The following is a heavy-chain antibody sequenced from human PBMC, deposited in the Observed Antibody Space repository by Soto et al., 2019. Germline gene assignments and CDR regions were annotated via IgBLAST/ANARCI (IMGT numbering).Heavy chain of an antibody. V-gene: IGHV1-69*02. Sequence: QVQLVQSGAEVKKPGSSVKVSCKASGGTFSSYTISWVRQAPGQGLEWMGRIIPILGIANYAQKFQGRVTITADKSTSTAYMELSSLRSADTAVDYCARGQGLSPYGMDVWGQGTTVTVSS. CDR3: ARGQGLSPYGMDV. CDR2: IIPILGIA. D-gene: IGHD3-16*02. J-gene: IGHJ6*02. CDR1: GGTFSSYT.